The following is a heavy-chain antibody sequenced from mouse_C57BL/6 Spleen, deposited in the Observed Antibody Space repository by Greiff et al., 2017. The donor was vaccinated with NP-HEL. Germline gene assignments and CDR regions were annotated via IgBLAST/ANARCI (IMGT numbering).Heavy chain of an antibody. CDR3: ASGGLRLGFAY. D-gene: IGHD2-4*01. J-gene: IGHJ3*01. CDR1: GYTFTSYW. CDR2: IDPSDSYT. V-gene: IGHV1-69*01. Sequence: QVQLQQPGAELVMPGASVKLSCKASGYTFTSYWMHWVKQRPGQGLEWIGEIDPSDSYTNYNQKFKGKSTLTVDKSSSTAYMQLSSLTSEDSAVYYCASGGLRLGFAYWGQGTLVTVSA.